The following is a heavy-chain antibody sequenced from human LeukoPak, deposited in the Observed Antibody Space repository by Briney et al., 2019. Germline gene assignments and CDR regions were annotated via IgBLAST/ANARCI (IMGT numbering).Heavy chain of an antibody. Sequence: GRSLRLSCAASGFTFSSYGMHWVRQAPGKELKWVAVMSYDGSNKYYADSVKGRFTISRDNSKNTLYLQMNSLRAEDTAVYYCARVWGASRDEGYFDYWGQGTLVTISS. CDR2: MSYDGSNK. V-gene: IGHV3-30*03. D-gene: IGHD5-24*01. CDR3: ARVWGASRDEGYFDY. CDR1: GFTFSSYG. J-gene: IGHJ4*02.